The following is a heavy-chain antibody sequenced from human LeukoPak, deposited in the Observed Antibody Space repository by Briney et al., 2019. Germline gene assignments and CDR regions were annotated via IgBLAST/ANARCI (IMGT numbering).Heavy chain of an antibody. J-gene: IGHJ2*01. Sequence: TGGSLRLSCAASGFTFSSYSMNWVRQASGKGLEWVSSISSSSSYIYYADSVKGRFTISRDNARNSLYLQMNSLRAEDTAVYYCARDGLAAATLHWCFDLWGRGTLVTVSS. CDR3: ARDGLAAATLHWCFDL. V-gene: IGHV3-21*01. CDR1: GFTFSSYS. D-gene: IGHD2-15*01. CDR2: ISSSSSYI.